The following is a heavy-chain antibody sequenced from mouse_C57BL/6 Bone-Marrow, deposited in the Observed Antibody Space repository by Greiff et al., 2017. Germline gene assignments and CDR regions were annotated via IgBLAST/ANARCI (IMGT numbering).Heavy chain of an antibody. D-gene: IGHD2-1*01. V-gene: IGHV1-19*01. CDR2: INPYNGGT. J-gene: IGHJ2*01. CDR3: ARPINYGNYVFDY. CDR1: GYTFTDYY. Sequence: EVQLQQSGPVLVKPGASVKMSCKASGYTFTDYYMNWVKQSPGKSLEWIGVINPYNGGTSYNQKFKGKATLTVDKSSSTAYMELNSLTSEDSAVYYCARPINYGNYVFDYWGQGTTLTVFS.